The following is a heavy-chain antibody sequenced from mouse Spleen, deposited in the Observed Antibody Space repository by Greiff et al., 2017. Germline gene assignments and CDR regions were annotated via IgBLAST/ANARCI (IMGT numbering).Heavy chain of an antibody. V-gene: IGHV1-39*01. CDR2: INPNYGTT. D-gene: IGHD2-5*01. CDR3: ARSNYSNYVGDYYAMDY. J-gene: IGHJ4*01. Sequence: VQLQQSGPELVKPGASVKISCKASGYSFTDYNMNWVKQSNGKSLEWIGVINPNYGTTSYNQKFKGKATLTVDQSSSTAYMQLNSLTSEDSAVYYCARSNYSNYVGDYYAMDYWGQGTSVTVSS. CDR1: GYSFTDYN.